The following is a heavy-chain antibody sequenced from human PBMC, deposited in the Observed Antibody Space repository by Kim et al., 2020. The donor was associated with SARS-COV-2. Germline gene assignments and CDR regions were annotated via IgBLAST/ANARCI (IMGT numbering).Heavy chain of an antibody. V-gene: IGHV3-48*02. Sequence: GGSLRLSCAASEFSFSIYSMNWVRQAPGKRLEWISYITSTSETIYYKDSVKGRFSISRDNAKNSLYLQMNSLRDEDTATYYCVRSVGHFDFWGRGTLVTVSS. J-gene: IGHJ4*02. CDR2: ITSTSETI. CDR1: EFSFSIYS. CDR3: VRSVGHFDF.